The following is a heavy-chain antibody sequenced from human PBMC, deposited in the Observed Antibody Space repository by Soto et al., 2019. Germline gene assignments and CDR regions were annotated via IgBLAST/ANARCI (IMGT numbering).Heavy chain of an antibody. CDR1: GYSISSGYS. D-gene: IGHD6-19*01. V-gene: IGHV4-38-2*01. Sequence: QLQLQESGPGLVKPSETLSLTCAVAGYSISSGYSWGWIRQPPGKGLELIGSISDSGTAFYNPSLASRVTITVDTFRNQFSLEMTSVTAADTAVYYCARQYSSAWYREDYWGQGTLVTVSS. J-gene: IGHJ4*02. CDR3: ARQYSSAWYREDY. CDR2: ISDSGTA.